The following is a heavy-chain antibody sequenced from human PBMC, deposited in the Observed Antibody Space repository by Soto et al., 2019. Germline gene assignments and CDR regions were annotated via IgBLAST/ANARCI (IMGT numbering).Heavy chain of an antibody. CDR3: VKDRMSYNSVWDPFDI. CDR2: AGGGDDT. Sequence: GQLLESGGGLVQPGGSLRLSCAASGFTFSNFAMTWVRQAPGKGLEWVSSAGGGDDTYYADSVKGRFIISRDNSKSTRALRLNGLRAEDTAVYYCVKDRMSYNSVWDPFDIWGQGTMVTVSP. J-gene: IGHJ3*02. CDR1: GFTFSNFA. V-gene: IGHV3-23*01. D-gene: IGHD3-10*01.